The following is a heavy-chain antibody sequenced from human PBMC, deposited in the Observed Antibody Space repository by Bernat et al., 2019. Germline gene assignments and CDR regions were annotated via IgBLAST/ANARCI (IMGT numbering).Heavy chain of an antibody. CDR1: GFTFSSYW. J-gene: IGHJ4*02. D-gene: IGHD2-15*01. Sequence: EVQLVESGGGLVQPGGSLRLSCAASGFTFSSYWMSWVRQAPGKGLEWVANIKQDGSEKYYVDSVRGRFTISRENAKNSLYLQMNSLRAEDTAVYYCAREKCSGGSGGLDYWGQGTLVTVSS. CDR3: AREKCSGGSGGLDY. V-gene: IGHV3-7*03. CDR2: IKQDGSEK.